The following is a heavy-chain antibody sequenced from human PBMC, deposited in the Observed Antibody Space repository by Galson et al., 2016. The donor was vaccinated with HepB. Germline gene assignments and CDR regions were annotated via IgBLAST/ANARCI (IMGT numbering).Heavy chain of an antibody. CDR2: IFWDDDK. V-gene: IGHV2-5*02. Sequence: PALVKPTQTLTLTCTFSGFSLGSSGVGVGWIRQPPGKALEWLALIFWDDDKHYSPYLKSSLTITKVTSKKRRVLKMTNMDPVDPGTNYCAHKLWQQRGLGGGEYEMDFWGQGTTVTVSS. J-gene: IGHJ6*02. CDR1: GFSLGSSGVG. CDR3: AHKLWQQRGLGGGEYEMDF. D-gene: IGHD6-13*01.